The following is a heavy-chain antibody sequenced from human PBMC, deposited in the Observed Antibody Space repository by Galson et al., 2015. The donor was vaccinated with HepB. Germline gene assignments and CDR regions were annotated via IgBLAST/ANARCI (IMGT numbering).Heavy chain of an antibody. V-gene: IGHV3-11*01. D-gene: IGHD3-10*01. CDR3: ARKGVLWFREQGDAFDI. CDR2: ISSSGSTI. Sequence: SLRLSCAASGFTFSDYYMSWIRQAPGKGLEWVSYISSSGSTIYYADSVKGRFTISRDNAKNSLYLQMNSLRAEDTAVYYCARKGVLWFREQGDAFDIWGQGTMVTVSS. CDR1: GFTFSDYY. J-gene: IGHJ3*02.